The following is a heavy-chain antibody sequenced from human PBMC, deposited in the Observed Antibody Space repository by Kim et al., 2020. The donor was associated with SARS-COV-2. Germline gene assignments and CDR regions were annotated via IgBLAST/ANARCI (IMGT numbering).Heavy chain of an antibody. CDR2: TNQDGSTT. V-gene: IGHV3-7*03. Sequence: GGSLRLSCAASGFTFSTYCMTWFRQAPGRGLEWVANTNQDGSTTVYVDSVRGRFTISRDNAKNSLFLQMNSLRAEDTAVYYCAKSLDVWGQGTTVTVSS. CDR3: AKSLDV. CDR1: GFTFSTYC. J-gene: IGHJ6*02.